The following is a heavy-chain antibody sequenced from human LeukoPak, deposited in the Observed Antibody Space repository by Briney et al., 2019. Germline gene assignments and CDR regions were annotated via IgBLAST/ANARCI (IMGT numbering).Heavy chain of an antibody. CDR2: ISSSGSTI. V-gene: IGHV3-48*04. CDR1: GFTFSSYS. Sequence: PGGSLRLPCAASGFTFSSYSMNWVRQAPGKGLEWVSYISSSGSTIFYADSVKGRFTISRDNAKNSLYLQMNSLRAEDTAVYYCARLYSSSSGLRASDYWGQGTLVTVSS. D-gene: IGHD6-6*01. CDR3: ARLYSSSSGLRASDY. J-gene: IGHJ4*02.